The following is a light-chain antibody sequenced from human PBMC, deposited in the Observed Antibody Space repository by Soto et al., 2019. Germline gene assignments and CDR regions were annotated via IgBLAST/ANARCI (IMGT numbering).Light chain of an antibody. CDR3: QQYVRSPRA. V-gene: IGKV3-20*01. Sequence: MVLSHSPGTLSFSPGERATLSCRASHSVTNSFLAWYQQKPGQAPRLLIYGASRTATGIPDRSTGSGSGTDFTLTISRLEPEDFAVYYCQQYVRSPRAFGQGTKVDIK. CDR1: HSVTNSF. CDR2: GAS. J-gene: IGKJ1*01.